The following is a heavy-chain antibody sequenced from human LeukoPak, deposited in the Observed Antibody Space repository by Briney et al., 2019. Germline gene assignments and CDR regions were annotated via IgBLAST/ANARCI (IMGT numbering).Heavy chain of an antibody. CDR1: GFTFSSYA. J-gene: IGHJ5*02. V-gene: IGHV3-30-3*01. Sequence: PWGSLRLSCAASGFTFSSYAMHWVRQAPGKGLEWVAVISYDGSNKYYADSVKGRSTISRDNSKSTLYLQMNSLRAEDTAVYYCARGGEYYDILSGYYNLGWFDPWGQGTLVTVSS. CDR2: ISYDGSNK. D-gene: IGHD3-9*01. CDR3: ARGGEYYDILSGYYNLGWFDP.